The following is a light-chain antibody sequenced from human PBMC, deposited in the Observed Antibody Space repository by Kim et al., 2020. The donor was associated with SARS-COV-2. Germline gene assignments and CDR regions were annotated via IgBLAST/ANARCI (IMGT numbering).Light chain of an antibody. CDR3: NSRDSNNNVV. CDR2: GKN. Sequence: SSELTQDPAVSVALGQTVRITCQGDSLRTYYATWFQQKPGQAPILLIYGKNNRPSGIPDRFSGSSSGNTASLTITATQAGDEADYYCNSRDSNNNVVFGGGTQLTVL. V-gene: IGLV3-19*01. J-gene: IGLJ2*01. CDR1: SLRTYY.